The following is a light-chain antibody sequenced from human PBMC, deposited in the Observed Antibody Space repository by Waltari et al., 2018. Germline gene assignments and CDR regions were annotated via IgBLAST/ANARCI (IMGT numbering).Light chain of an antibody. Sequence: QSALTQEASVSGTVGQKVTVSCSGNSNSVGTYAVGWYQQISHGAPKTVMFGDSLPSGIPDRFSGSKSGTTASLTISGLQPEDEADYYCSTWDNSLGAQVFGGGTRVTVL. V-gene: IGLV1-36*01. CDR2: GDS. CDR1: SNSVGTYA. CDR3: STWDNSLGAQV. J-gene: IGLJ3*02.